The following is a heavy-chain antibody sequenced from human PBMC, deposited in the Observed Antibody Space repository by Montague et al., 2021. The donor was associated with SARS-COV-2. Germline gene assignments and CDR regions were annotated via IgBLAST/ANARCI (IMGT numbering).Heavy chain of an antibody. Sequence: SETLSLTCAVYGGPSSNYYWSWIRQSPGKGLEWVGEINHSGYTDYNPSLESRLTISLDTSKKQFSLKMTSVTAADTAVYYCASAPRFSFGYWAYWGQGTLVSVAS. CDR1: GGPSSNYY. D-gene: IGHD5-18*01. J-gene: IGHJ4*02. CDR2: INHSGYT. V-gene: IGHV4-34*01. CDR3: ASAPRFSFGYWAY.